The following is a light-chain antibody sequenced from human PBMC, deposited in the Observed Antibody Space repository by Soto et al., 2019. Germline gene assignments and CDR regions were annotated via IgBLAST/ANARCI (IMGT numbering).Light chain of an antibody. Sequence: IVLTQSPCTLSLSPGDRATLSCRASQSVSSGYLAWYQQKPGQAPRLLIYGASSMATGIPDRFSGSGSGTDFTLTISRLEPEDFAVYYCQQYGSSPLTFGGGTKVEIK. J-gene: IGKJ4*01. CDR3: QQYGSSPLT. V-gene: IGKV3-20*01. CDR2: GAS. CDR1: QSVSSGY.